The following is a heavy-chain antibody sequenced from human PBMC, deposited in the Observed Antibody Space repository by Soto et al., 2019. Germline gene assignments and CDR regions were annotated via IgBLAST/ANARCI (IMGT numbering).Heavy chain of an antibody. Sequence: SGPTLVNPTETLTLTCTVSGFSLSNARMGASWIRQPPGKALEWLAHIFSNDEKSYSTSLKSRLTISKDTSKSQVVLTMTNMDPVDTATYYCARILIAARPNWFDPWGQGTLVTVSS. D-gene: IGHD6-6*01. V-gene: IGHV2-26*01. CDR3: ARILIAARPNWFDP. CDR1: GFSLSNARMG. CDR2: IFSNDEK. J-gene: IGHJ5*02.